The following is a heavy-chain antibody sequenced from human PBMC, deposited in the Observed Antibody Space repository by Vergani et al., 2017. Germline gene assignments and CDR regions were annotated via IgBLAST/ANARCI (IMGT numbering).Heavy chain of an antibody. CDR1: GGTFSSYA. CDR3: ARDLYDFLAGNGFDP. V-gene: IGHV1-69*01. D-gene: IGHD3-3*01. CDR2: IIPIFGTA. J-gene: IGHJ5*02. Sequence: QVQLVQSGAEVKKPGSSVKVSCKASGGTFSSYAISWVRQAPGQGLEWMGGIIPIFGTANYAQKFQGRVTITADESTSTAYMELRSLRSDDTAVYYCARDLYDFLAGNGFDPWGQGTLVTVSS.